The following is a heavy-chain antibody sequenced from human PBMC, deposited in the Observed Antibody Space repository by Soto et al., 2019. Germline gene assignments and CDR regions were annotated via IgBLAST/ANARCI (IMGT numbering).Heavy chain of an antibody. CDR1: GFTFSSYG. V-gene: IGHV3-33*01. Sequence: QVQLVESGGGVVQPGRSLRLSCAASGFTFSSYGMHWVRQAPGKGLEWVAVIWYDGSNKYYADSVKGRFTISRDNSKNTLYLQMNSLRAEDTAVYYCARDGDSSGLSDYWGQGTLVTVS. CDR2: IWYDGSNK. D-gene: IGHD6-19*01. CDR3: ARDGDSSGLSDY. J-gene: IGHJ4*02.